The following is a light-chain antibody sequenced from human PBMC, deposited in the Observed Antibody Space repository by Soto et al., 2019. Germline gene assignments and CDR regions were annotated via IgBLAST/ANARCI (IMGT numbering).Light chain of an antibody. CDR2: DDS. Sequence: SYELTQPPSVSVAPGQTARITCGGDNIGTKSVHWNQQKPGQAPVLVDYDDSDRPSGIPERFSGSNSGNTATLTISRVEAGDEAAYYCQVWDGSSDQVIFGGGTKLTVL. V-gene: IGLV3-21*02. CDR1: NIGTKS. J-gene: IGLJ2*01. CDR3: QVWDGSSDQVI.